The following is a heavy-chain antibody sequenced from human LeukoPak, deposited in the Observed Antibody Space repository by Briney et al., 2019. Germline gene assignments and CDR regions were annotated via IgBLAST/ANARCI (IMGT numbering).Heavy chain of an antibody. V-gene: IGHV3-11*04. Sequence: GGSLRLSCAASGFTFSDNYMSWIRQAPGKGLEWVSYISSSGSIYYADSVKGRFTISRDNAKNSLYLQMNSLRAEDTAVYYCARAQQGPLDYWGQGTLVTVSS. J-gene: IGHJ4*02. CDR3: ARAQQGPLDY. CDR1: GFTFSDNY. CDR2: ISSSGSI.